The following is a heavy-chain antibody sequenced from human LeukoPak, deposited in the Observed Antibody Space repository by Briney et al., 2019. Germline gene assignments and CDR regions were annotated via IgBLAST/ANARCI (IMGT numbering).Heavy chain of an antibody. Sequence: GASVKVSCKASGYTFTGYYIHWVRQAPGQGLEWMGWINPNSAGTHYAQKFQGRVTMTRDTSISTAFMELSRLRSDDTAVYYCARDRWPVTRIHYYYSMDVWGKGTTVTVSS. J-gene: IGHJ6*03. CDR2: INPNSAGT. CDR1: GYTFTGYY. D-gene: IGHD4-17*01. V-gene: IGHV1-2*02. CDR3: ARDRWPVTRIHYYYSMDV.